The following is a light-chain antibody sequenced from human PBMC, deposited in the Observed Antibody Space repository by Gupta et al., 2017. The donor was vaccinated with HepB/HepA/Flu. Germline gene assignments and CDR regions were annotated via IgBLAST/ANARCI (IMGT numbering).Light chain of an antibody. V-gene: IGLV3-21*04. CDR1: NIGSRS. CDR3: HVCDSSSDHVV. J-gene: IGLJ2*01. Sequence: SYVLTAPPSVSGVPGKTARITCGGNNIGSRSVHWYQQKPGQAPVLVIYYDTDRPSGIPERFSGSNSGNTATLTISSVEAGDEADYYCHVCDSSSDHVVFGGGTKLTVL. CDR2: YDT.